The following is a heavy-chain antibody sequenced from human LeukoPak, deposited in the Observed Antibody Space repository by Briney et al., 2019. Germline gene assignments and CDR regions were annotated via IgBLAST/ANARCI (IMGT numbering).Heavy chain of an antibody. V-gene: IGHV4-59*12. CDR1: GGSISSYY. Sequence: SETLSLTCTVSGGSISSYYWSWIRQPPGKGLEWIGYIYYSGSTNYNPSLKSRVTISVDTSKNQFSLKLSSVTAADTAVYFCAGDYGDYYFDYWGQGTLVTVSS. CDR3: AGDYGDYYFDY. J-gene: IGHJ4*02. CDR2: IYYSGST. D-gene: IGHD4-17*01.